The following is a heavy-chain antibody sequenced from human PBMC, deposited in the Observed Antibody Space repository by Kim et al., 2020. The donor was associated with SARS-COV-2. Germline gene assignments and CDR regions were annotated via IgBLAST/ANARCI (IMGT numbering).Heavy chain of an antibody. J-gene: IGHJ1*01. D-gene: IGHD3-22*01. V-gene: IGHV3-30*04. CDR1: GFSFKSYG. CDR3: ARDNTMTVVWGGHLHH. CDR2: ISYDGRNM. Sequence: GGSLRLSCAGAGFSFKSYGLHWVRQAPGKGLEWVAAISYDGRNMYHGESVKGRFTISRDNSKNMLYLEMNSLRPEDTGVYYCARDNTMTVVWGGHLHHCGQCTLVTVSS.